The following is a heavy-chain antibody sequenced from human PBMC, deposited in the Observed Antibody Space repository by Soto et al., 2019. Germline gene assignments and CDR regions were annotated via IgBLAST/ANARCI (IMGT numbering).Heavy chain of an antibody. CDR1: GVSISSYC. J-gene: IGHJ6*03. CDR2: ICNTGST. Sequence: SETLSLTCTVSGVSISSYCWSWIRQPPGKGLEWIGYICNTGSTDYSPSLKSRVTISVDTSKNQFSLKLSSVTAADTAVYYCARRKVTHYVHYYYYYMDVWGKGTTVTVSS. D-gene: IGHD2-21*02. CDR3: ARRKVTHYVHYYYYYMDV. V-gene: IGHV4-59*08.